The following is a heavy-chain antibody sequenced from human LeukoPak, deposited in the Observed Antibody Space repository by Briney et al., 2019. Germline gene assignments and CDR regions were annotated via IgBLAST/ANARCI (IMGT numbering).Heavy chain of an antibody. CDR2: INHRGST. Sequence: PSETLSLTCAVYGWSFSGYYWNWIRQPPGKGLEWIGEINHRGSTNYNPSLKSRVPISVDTSKNQFSLNLSSVTAADTAVYYCARGGLVRRFDYWGQGILVTVSS. CDR1: GWSFSGYY. D-gene: IGHD3-10*01. J-gene: IGHJ4*02. V-gene: IGHV4-34*01. CDR3: ARGGLVRRFDY.